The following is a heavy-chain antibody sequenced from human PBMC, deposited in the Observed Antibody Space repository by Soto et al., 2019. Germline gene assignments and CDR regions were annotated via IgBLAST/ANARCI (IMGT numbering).Heavy chain of an antibody. V-gene: IGHV3-23*01. J-gene: IGHJ4*02. D-gene: IGHD3-3*01. Sequence: GGSLRLSCAASGFTFNRHTMAWVRQGQGKGLEWVSVIGGSGTTTYYADSVKGRFDISRDNSKNEVYLQLNSLRAEDTAVYFCTKTSGDFWTGYSPWHFDDWGQGTLVTVSS. CDR2: IGGSGTTT. CDR3: TKTSGDFWTGYSPWHFDD. CDR1: GFTFNRHT.